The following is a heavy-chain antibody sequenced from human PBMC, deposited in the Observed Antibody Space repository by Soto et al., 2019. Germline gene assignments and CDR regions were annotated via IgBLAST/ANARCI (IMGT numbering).Heavy chain of an antibody. CDR2: ISSSGSTI. V-gene: IGHV3-48*03. D-gene: IGHD6-13*01. J-gene: IGHJ6*04. CDR3: ARDQYAAAGYYYYYGMDV. Sequence: GGSLRLSCAASGFTFSSYEMNLVRQAPGKGLEWVSYISSSGSTIYYADSVKGRFTISRDNAKNSLYLQMNSLRAEDTAVYYCARDQYAAAGYYYYYGMDVWGKGTKVTVSS. CDR1: GFTFSSYE.